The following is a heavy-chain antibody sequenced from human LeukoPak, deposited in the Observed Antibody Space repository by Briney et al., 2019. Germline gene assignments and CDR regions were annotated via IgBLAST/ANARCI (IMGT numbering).Heavy chain of an antibody. CDR1: GFTFSSYA. J-gene: IGHJ4*02. CDR3: ARSYYYGSGSYFALDY. D-gene: IGHD3-10*01. CDR2: ISICSSYI. V-gene: IGHV3-21*01. Sequence: PGWSLRLSCAASGFTFSSYAMNWVGQGPGKGLDWVSSISICSSYIYFPDSLQGRFTVSRDSAKNSLYLQMNSLRAEDTAVYYCARSYYYGSGSYFALDYWGQGTLVTVSS.